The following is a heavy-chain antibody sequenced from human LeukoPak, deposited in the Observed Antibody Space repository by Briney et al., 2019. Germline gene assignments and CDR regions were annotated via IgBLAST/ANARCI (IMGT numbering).Heavy chain of an antibody. Sequence: PGGSLRFSCSASGFTFSGYYMSWIRQAPGKGLEWISYISGSSSSTNYADSVKGRFTISRDNAKNSLYLQMNSLRAEDTAVYYCARIGNDILTGYYPAWFDPWGQRDLGSVSS. CDR3: ARIGNDILTGYYPAWFDP. CDR2: ISGSSSST. V-gene: IGHV3-11*03. CDR1: GFTFSGYY. J-gene: IGHJ5*02. D-gene: IGHD3-9*01.